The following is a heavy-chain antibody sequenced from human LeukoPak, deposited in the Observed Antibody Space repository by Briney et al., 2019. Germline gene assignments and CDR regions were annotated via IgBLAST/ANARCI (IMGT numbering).Heavy chain of an antibody. V-gene: IGHV1-18*01. CDR3: ARGRAAGAFWLDY. D-gene: IGHD6-13*01. Sequence: ASVKVSCKASGYTFSSHGISWVRQTPGQGLEWMGWISGNNGNTNYAQKVQGRVTMTTDTSTSTAYMELRSLRSDDTAVYYCARGRAAGAFWLDYWGQGTLVNVSS. J-gene: IGHJ4*02. CDR2: ISGNNGNT. CDR1: GYTFSSHG.